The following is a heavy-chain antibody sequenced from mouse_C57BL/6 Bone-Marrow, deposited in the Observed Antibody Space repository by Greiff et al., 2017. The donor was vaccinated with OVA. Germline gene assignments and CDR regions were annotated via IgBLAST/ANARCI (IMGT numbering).Heavy chain of an antibody. D-gene: IGHD2-3*01. CDR2: ISSGGSYT. Sequence: EVMLVESGGDLVKPGGSLKLSCAASGFTFSSYGMSWVRQTPDKRLEWVATISSGGSYTYYPDSVKGRFTISRDNAKNTLYLQLSSLKSEDTAMYCCARTVWLLRGDGYFDVWGTGTTVTVSS. CDR1: GFTFSSYG. J-gene: IGHJ1*03. CDR3: ARTVWLLRGDGYFDV. V-gene: IGHV5-6*02.